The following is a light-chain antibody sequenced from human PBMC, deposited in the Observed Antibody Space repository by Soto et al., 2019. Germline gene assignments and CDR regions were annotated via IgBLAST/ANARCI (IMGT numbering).Light chain of an antibody. CDR1: QSISSW. Sequence: IQMTQSPSTLSASVGDRVTITCRASQSISSWLAWYQQKPGKAPKLLIYKASSLESGVPSRFSGSGSGTEFTLTISSLQPDDFATYYCKQYNSHPRTFGQGTKVEIK. J-gene: IGKJ1*01. CDR3: KQYNSHPRT. CDR2: KAS. V-gene: IGKV1-5*03.